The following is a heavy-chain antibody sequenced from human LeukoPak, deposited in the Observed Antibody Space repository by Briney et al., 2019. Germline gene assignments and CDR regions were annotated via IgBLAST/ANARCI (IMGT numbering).Heavy chain of an antibody. Sequence: GGSLRLSCAASGFTFSTYTMNWVRQAPGRGLEWVSSISSSSALIKYADSLEGRFTISRDNAKNSLYLQMSSLRAEDTAVYYWAREINVDYWGQRPLVTVSS. V-gene: IGHV3-21*01. CDR3: AREINVDY. CDR1: GFTFSTYT. CDR2: ISSSSALI. J-gene: IGHJ4*02.